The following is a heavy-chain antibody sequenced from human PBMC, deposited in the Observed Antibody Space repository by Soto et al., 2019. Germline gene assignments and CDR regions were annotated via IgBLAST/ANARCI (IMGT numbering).Heavy chain of an antibody. CDR1: GDTFSSYA. J-gene: IGHJ4*02. CDR2: IIPMFGTA. D-gene: IGHD3-22*01. CDR3: ARVGPAHYYDSSGYYSPLDY. Sequence: SVKVSCKGSGDTFSSYAINWLRQAPGQGLEWMGGIIPMFGTANYAQKFKGRVTITAGESTSTVYMELSSLRSEDTAVYYCARVGPAHYYDSSGYYSPLDYWGQGTLVTVSS. V-gene: IGHV1-69*13.